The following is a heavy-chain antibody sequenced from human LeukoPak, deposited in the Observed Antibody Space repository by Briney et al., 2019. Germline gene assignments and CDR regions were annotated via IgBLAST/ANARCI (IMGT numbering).Heavy chain of an antibody. CDR3: ARAGTMVRGVTILPQNWYFDL. D-gene: IGHD3-10*01. CDR2: IYHSGRT. Sequence: SETLSLTCTVSGYSITNNYYWDWIRQPPGKGLEWIASIYHSGRTYYNPALKSRVTISVDTSKNQFSLKVSSVTAADTAVYYCARAGTMVRGVTILPQNWYFDLWGRGTLVTVSS. V-gene: IGHV4-38-2*02. J-gene: IGHJ2*01. CDR1: GYSITNNYY.